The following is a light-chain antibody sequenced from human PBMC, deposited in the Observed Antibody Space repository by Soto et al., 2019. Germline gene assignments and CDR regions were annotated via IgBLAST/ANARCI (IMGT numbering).Light chain of an antibody. Sequence: DIQMTQSPSSLSASVGDRVTITCRASQGVNKWLAWYQQKPEQAPKSLFYAASNLQGGVPSRFSGSGSGTDFTLTISSLQPEDFATYYCQQYDTYPYTFGQGTKLEIK. J-gene: IGKJ2*01. CDR3: QQYDTYPYT. CDR1: QGVNKW. CDR2: AAS. V-gene: IGKV1D-16*01.